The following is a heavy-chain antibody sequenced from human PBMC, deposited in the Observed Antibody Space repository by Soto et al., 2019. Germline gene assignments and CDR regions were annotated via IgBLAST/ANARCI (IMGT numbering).Heavy chain of an antibody. CDR1: GGTFSSYT. CDR3: ASFIAVAGPHAFDI. D-gene: IGHD6-19*01. CDR2: IIPILCIA. Sequence: SVKVSCKASGGTFSSYTISWVRQAPGQGLEWMGRIIPILCIANYAQKFQGRVTITADKSTSTAYMELGSLRSEDTAVYYCASFIAVAGPHAFDIWGQGTMVTVSS. J-gene: IGHJ3*02. V-gene: IGHV1-69*02.